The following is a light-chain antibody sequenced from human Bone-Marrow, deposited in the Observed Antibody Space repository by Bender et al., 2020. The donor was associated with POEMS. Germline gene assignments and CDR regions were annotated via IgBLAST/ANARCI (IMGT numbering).Light chain of an antibody. CDR2: QDT. CDR1: DLGDKY. J-gene: IGLJ2*01. Sequence: SYEVTQPPSVSVSPGQTASITCSGDDLGDKYVAWYQQEPGQSPVLVIYQDTKRPSGNPERFSGSNSGNTATLIISGTQAMDEADYYCQAWDTYSVIFGGGTKLTVL. CDR3: QAWDTYSVI. V-gene: IGLV3-1*01.